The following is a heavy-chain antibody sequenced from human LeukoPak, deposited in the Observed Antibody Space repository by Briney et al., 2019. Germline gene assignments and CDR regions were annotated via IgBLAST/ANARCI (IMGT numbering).Heavy chain of an antibody. CDR1: GGSISGYY. J-gene: IGHJ3*02. Sequence: SETLSLTCTVPGGSISGYYWSWIRQPPGKGLEWIGYIYNSGSTKYNPSVRGRVTTSVDKSKNQFSLRLESVTAADTAVYYCARDLKENGSSGYYAFDMWGQGTMVIVSS. CDR2: IYNSGST. CDR3: ARDLKENGSSGYYAFDM. D-gene: IGHD3-22*01. V-gene: IGHV4-59*01.